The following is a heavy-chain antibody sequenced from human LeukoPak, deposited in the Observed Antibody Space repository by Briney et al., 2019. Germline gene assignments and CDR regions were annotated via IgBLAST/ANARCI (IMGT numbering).Heavy chain of an antibody. V-gene: IGHV4-34*01. D-gene: IGHD6-13*01. CDR1: GGSFSGYY. J-gene: IGHJ6*03. CDR3: AREVDSSSWYGDYYHYYMDV. Sequence: PSETLSLTCAVYGGSFSGYYWTWIRQPPGKGLEWIGEINHSGSTSYNPSLKSRVTISVDTSKNQFSLKLRSVTAADTAVYYCAREVDSSSWYGDYYHYYMDVWDKGTTVTVSS. CDR2: INHSGST.